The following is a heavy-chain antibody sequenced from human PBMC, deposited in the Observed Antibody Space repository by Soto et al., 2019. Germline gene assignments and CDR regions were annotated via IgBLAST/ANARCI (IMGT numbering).Heavy chain of an antibody. CDR2: IGGAAVST. D-gene: IGHD1-1*01. V-gene: IGHV3-23*01. CDR1: GFIFSNYA. J-gene: IGHJ3*02. CDR3: AKDSTSYNGIYDPFDI. Sequence: EVQLLESGGGLVQPGGSLRLYCEASGFIFSNYAMSWVRQGPGKGLEWVSVIGGAAVSTDCADSVKGRCTVSRDDSKNTVYLQLDSLRDDDTAVYYCAKDSTSYNGIYDPFDILGQGTMVTVSS.